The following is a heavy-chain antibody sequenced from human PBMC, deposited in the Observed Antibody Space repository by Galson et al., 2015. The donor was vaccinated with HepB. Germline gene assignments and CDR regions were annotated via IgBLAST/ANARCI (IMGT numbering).Heavy chain of an antibody. CDR1: GGTFSSYT. J-gene: IGHJ6*02. Sequence: SVKVSCKASGGTFSSYTISWVRQAPGQGLEWMGRIIPILGIANYAQKFQGRVTITADKSTSTAYMELSSLRSEDTAVYYCARGAAANNRHYYYYYGMDVWGQGTTVTVSS. CDR2: IIPILGIA. D-gene: IGHD6-13*01. V-gene: IGHV1-69*02. CDR3: ARGAAANNRHYYYYYGMDV.